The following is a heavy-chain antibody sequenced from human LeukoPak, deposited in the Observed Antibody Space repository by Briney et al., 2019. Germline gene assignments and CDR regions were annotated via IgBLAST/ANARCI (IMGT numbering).Heavy chain of an antibody. CDR1: GFTFSSFA. V-gene: IGHV3-30-3*01. CDR2: ISYDGTNK. D-gene: IGHD3-9*01. Sequence: GGSLRLSCAASGFTFSSFAMHWVRQAPDKGLEWVAVISYDGTNKDYADSVKGRFTMSRDNSKNTLYLQMNSLRAEDTAVYYCARVRYFDRNWFDPWGQGTLVTVSS. J-gene: IGHJ5*02. CDR3: ARVRYFDRNWFDP.